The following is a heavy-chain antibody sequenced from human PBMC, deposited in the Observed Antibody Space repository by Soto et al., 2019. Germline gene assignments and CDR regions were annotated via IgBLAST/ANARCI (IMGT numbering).Heavy chain of an antibody. CDR3: ARGVGSSPPQY. J-gene: IGHJ4*02. CDR1: GGSVSVYY. CDR2: IYASGSP. D-gene: IGHD1-26*01. V-gene: IGHV4-59*02. Sequence: QVQLQESGPGQVKPSETLSLTCTISGGSVSVYYWSWIRQSTGQGLEWIGYIYASGSPYYNPSLRSRVTISADTSKNQISLKLTSPTAADTAVYYGARGVGSSPPQYWGRGTLVTVSS.